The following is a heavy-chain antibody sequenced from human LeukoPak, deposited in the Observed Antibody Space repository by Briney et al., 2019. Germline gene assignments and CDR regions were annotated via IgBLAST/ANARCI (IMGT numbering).Heavy chain of an antibody. V-gene: IGHV3-11*01. D-gene: IGHD3-9*01. J-gene: IGHJ4*02. Sequence: GGSLRLSCAASGFTFSDYYMTWIRQAPGTGLEWVSYISSSGTSIHYADSVKGRFTISRDNAKNSLYLQMNSLRAEDTALYYCARVEDILTGYLGPIDYWGQGTLVTVSS. CDR2: ISSSGTSI. CDR3: ARVEDILTGYLGPIDY. CDR1: GFTFSDYY.